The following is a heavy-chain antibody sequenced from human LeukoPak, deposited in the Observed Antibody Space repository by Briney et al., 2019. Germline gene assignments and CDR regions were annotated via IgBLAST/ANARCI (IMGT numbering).Heavy chain of an antibody. J-gene: IGHJ3*02. CDR3: EIPGYRSGWYYAFDI. CDR2: ISSSGATI. D-gene: IGHD6-19*01. V-gene: IGHV3-48*03. CDR1: GFTFSNYE. Sequence: TGGSLRLSCAASGFTFSNYEMNWVRQAPGKGRRWVSYISSSGATIYYADSMKGRFTISRDNAKNSLYLQMNSLRAEETAVYYCEIPGYRSGWYYAFDIWGQGTMVTVSS.